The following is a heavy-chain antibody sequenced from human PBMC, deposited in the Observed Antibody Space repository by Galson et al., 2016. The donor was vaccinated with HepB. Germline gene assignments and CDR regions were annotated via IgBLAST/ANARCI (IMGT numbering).Heavy chain of an antibody. CDR3: VRGSLSVLTFGGVKLDF. J-gene: IGHJ4*02. CDR2: ISGSGGST. CDR1: GFTFSSYA. D-gene: IGHD3-16*01. Sequence: SLRLSCAASGFTFSSYAMSWVRQAPGKGLEWVSAISGSGGSTYYADSVKGRFTISRDNSKNTLYLQMNSLRPEDTAVYYCVRGSLSVLTFGGVKLDFWGQGTLVTVSA. V-gene: IGHV3-23*01.